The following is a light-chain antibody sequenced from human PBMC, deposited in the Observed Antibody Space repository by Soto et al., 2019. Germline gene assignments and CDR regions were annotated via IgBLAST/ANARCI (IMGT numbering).Light chain of an antibody. CDR3: QQYDNLPLT. V-gene: IGKV1-33*01. CDR1: RDITNY. CDR2: DAS. J-gene: IGKJ4*01. Sequence: DIQMTQSPSSLSASVGDRVTITCQASRDITNYLNWYQQKPGKAPKLLIYDASNLETGVPSRFSGSGSGTDFTVTSNSLQPEDIAIYYCQQYDNLPLTFGGGTKVEIK.